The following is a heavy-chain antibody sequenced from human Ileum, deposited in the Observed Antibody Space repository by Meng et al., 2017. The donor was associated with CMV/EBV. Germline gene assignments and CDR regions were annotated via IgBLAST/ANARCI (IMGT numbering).Heavy chain of an antibody. V-gene: IGHV3-11*04. J-gene: IGHJ4*02. Sequence: GESLKISCAASGFTFSDYYMSWIRQAPGKGLEWISYMSNSGSKIYYADSVKGRFTVSRDNAKNSLYLQMNSLRAEDTAVYYCARVPRGQTGAYDYWGQGTRVHGAS. CDR1: GFTFSDYY. D-gene: IGHD3-10*01. CDR2: MSNSGSKI. CDR3: ARVPRGQTGAYDY.